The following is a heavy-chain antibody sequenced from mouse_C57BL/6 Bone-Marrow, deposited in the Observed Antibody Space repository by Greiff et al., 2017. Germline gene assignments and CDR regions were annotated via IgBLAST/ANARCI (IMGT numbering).Heavy chain of an antibody. J-gene: IGHJ4*01. CDR3: ARCGYLLRRRGKLMDY. V-gene: IGHV1-64*01. CDR1: GYTFTSYW. CDR2: IHPNSGST. Sequence: QVQLQQPGAELVKPGASVKLSCKASGYTFTSYWMHWVKQRPGQGLEWIGMIHPNSGSTNYNEKFKSKATLTVDKSSSTAYMQLSSLTSEDSAVYYCARCGYLLRRRGKLMDYWGQGTSVTVSS. D-gene: IGHD1-1*01.